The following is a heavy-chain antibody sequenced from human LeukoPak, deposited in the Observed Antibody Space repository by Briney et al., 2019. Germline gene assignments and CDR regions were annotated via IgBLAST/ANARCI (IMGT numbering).Heavy chain of an antibody. Sequence: GGSLRLSCAASGFTFSSYWMHWVRQAPGKWLVWVSRINSDGRSTTYADSVKGRFTMSRDNANTTLYLQMNSLSAEDTAVYYCARECESSSTCFYWGQGALVTVSS. CDR3: ARECESSSTCFY. CDR2: INSDGRST. D-gene: IGHD6-13*01. CDR1: GFTFSSYW. V-gene: IGHV3-74*01. J-gene: IGHJ4*02.